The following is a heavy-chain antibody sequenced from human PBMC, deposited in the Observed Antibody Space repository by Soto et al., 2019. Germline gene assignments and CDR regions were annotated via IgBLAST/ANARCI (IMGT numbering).Heavy chain of an antibody. Sequence: QVQLQESGPGLVKPSETLSLTCTVSGGSISSYYWSWIRQPPGTGLEWIGYIYYSGSTNYNPSLKSRVTISVDTSKNQFSLKLSSVTAADTAVYYCSRDQNGSPHFDYWGQGTLVTVSS. CDR3: SRDQNGSPHFDY. CDR2: IYYSGST. D-gene: IGHD1-26*01. CDR1: GGSISSYY. V-gene: IGHV4-59*01. J-gene: IGHJ4*02.